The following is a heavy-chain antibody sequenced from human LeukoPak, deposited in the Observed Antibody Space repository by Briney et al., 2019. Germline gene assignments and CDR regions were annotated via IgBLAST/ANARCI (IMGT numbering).Heavy chain of an antibody. Sequence: PGGSLRLSCAASGFTFDDYAMHWVRQAPGKGLEWVSGISWNSGNIGYADSVKGRFTISRDNANNSLYLQMNSLRAEDTALYYCAKDRGPASVRYYFDYWGQGTLVTVSS. J-gene: IGHJ4*02. V-gene: IGHV3-9*01. CDR1: GFTFDDYA. CDR2: ISWNSGNI. CDR3: AKDRGPASVRYYFDY. D-gene: IGHD3-10*01.